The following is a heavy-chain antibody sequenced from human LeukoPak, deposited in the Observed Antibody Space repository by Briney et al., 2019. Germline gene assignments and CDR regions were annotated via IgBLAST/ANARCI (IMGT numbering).Heavy chain of an antibody. CDR2: IYPGDSDT. CDR1: GYSFTNYW. V-gene: IGHV5-51*01. CDR3: ARRVDSYWFFDY. J-gene: IGHJ4*02. Sequence: GESLKISCKGSGYSFTNYWIGWVRQMPGKGLEWMGIIYPGDSDTRYIPSFQGQVTISDDKSINTAYLQSSSLKASDTAMYYCARRVDSYWFFDYWGQGTLVTVSS. D-gene: IGHD1-26*01.